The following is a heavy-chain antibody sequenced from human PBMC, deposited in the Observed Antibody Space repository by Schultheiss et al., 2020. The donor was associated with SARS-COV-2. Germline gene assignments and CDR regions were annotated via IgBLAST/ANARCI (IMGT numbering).Heavy chain of an antibody. CDR1: GFTFSIYS. Sequence: GGSLRLSCAASGFTFSIYSMNWVRQAPGKGLEWVSYISSSSSSIYYADSVKGRFTISRDNAKNSLYLQMTSLRAEDTAVYYCAREPDVSKAPYYLYYMDVWGQGTTVTVSS. V-gene: IGHV3-48*01. D-gene: IGHD5/OR15-5a*01. CDR2: ISSSSSSI. CDR3: AREPDVSKAPYYLYYMDV. J-gene: IGHJ6*03.